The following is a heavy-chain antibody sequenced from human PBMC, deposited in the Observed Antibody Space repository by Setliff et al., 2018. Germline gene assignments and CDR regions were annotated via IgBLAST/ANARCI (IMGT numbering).Heavy chain of an antibody. D-gene: IGHD3-9*01. Sequence: ASVKVSCKASGYTFTSYYMHWVRQAPGQGLEWMGIINPSGGSTSYAQKFQGRVTMTRNTSTSTVYMELSSLRSEDTAVYYCARDPTTYYDILTGSSSRRYGMDVWGQGTTVTVSS. CDR1: GYTFTSYY. J-gene: IGHJ6*02. CDR3: ARDPTTYYDILTGSSSRRYGMDV. V-gene: IGHV1-46*01. CDR2: INPSGGST.